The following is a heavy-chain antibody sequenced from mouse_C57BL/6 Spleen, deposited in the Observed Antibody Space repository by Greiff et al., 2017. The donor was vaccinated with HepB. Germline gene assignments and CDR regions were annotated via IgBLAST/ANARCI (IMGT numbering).Heavy chain of an antibody. Sequence: QVQLQQSGAELARPGASVKLSCKASGYTFTSYGISWVKQRTGQGLEWIGEIYPRSGNTYYNEKFKGKATLTADKSSSTAYMELRSLTSEDSAVYFCAREAGNGSWFAYWGQGTLVTVAA. CDR2: IYPRSGNT. CDR3: AREAGNGSWFAY. J-gene: IGHJ3*01. D-gene: IGHD1-2*01. V-gene: IGHV1-81*01. CDR1: GYTFTSYG.